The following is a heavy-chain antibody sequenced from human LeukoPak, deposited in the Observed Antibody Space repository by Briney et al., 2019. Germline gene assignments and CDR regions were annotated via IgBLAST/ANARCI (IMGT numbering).Heavy chain of an antibody. CDR2: IKEDGRDK. J-gene: IGHJ4*02. D-gene: IGHD6-25*01. Sequence: GGSLRLSCAASGFTFSSYWMTWVRQTPGKGLEWVANIKEDGRDKYYVDSVKGRFTISRDNAKNSLYLQMNSLTAEDTAVYYCARDVAAFDYWGQGTLVTVSS. CDR1: GFTFSSYW. V-gene: IGHV3-7*05. CDR3: ARDVAAFDY.